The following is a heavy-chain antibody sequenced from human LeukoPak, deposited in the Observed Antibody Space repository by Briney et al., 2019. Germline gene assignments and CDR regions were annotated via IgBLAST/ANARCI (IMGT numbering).Heavy chain of an antibody. J-gene: IGHJ4*02. Sequence: ASVKVSCKAAGYTFVSHGISWVRLAPGQGLEWMGWISAYNGDTKYAQKFQARVTMTTDTSTSTAYMELRSLRSDDTAVYYCAREGGYSSSFDYWGQGTLVTVSS. CDR1: GYTFVSHG. D-gene: IGHD6-25*01. CDR3: AREGGYSSSFDY. V-gene: IGHV1-18*01. CDR2: ISAYNGDT.